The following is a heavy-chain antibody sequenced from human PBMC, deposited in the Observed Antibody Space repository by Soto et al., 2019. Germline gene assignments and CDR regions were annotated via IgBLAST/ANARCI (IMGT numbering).Heavy chain of an antibody. J-gene: IGHJ6*02. CDR3: ATTIGDYGSGSWPNYGMDV. CDR2: ISYDGSNK. Sequence: LRLSCAASGFTFSSYAMHWVRQAPGKGLEWVAVISYDGSNKYYADSVKGRFTISRDNSKNTLYLQMNSLRAEDTAVYYCATTIGDYGSGSWPNYGMDVWGQGTTVTVSS. V-gene: IGHV3-30-3*01. CDR1: GFTFSSYA. D-gene: IGHD3-10*01.